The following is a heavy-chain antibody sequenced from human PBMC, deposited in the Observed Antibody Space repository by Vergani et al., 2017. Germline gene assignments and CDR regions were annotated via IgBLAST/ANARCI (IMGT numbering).Heavy chain of an antibody. Sequence: QVQLQESGPGLVKPSETLSLTCTVSGGSISSYYWSWIRQPPGKGLEWIGYIYYSGSTNYNPSLKSRVTISVDTSKNQFSLKLSSVTAADTAVYYCARRLAAAGIFGWFDHWGQGTLVTVSS. CDR3: ARRLAAAGIFGWFDH. V-gene: IGHV4-59*01. CDR2: IYYSGST. CDR1: GGSISSYY. J-gene: IGHJ5*02. D-gene: IGHD6-13*01.